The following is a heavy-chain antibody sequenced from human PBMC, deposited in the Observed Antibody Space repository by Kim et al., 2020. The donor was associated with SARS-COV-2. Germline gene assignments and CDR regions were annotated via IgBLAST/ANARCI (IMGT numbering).Heavy chain of an antibody. J-gene: IGHJ1*01. D-gene: IGHD3-10*01. CDR3: AREVTMVRGVKGCQH. Sequence: GGSLRLSCAASGFTLSSYWMHWVRQAPGKGLVWVSRINSDGSSTSYADSVKGRFTISRDNAKNTLYLQMNSLRAEDTAVYYCAREVTMVRGVKGCQHWGQGTLVTVSS. CDR1: GFTLSSYW. V-gene: IGHV3-74*01. CDR2: INSDGSST.